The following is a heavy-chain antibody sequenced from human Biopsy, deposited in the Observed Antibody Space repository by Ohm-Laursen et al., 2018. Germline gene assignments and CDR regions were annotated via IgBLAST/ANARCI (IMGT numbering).Heavy chain of an antibody. CDR3: ARAAFGPFDS. J-gene: IGHJ4*02. D-gene: IGHD3-16*01. Sequence: GTLSLNCTVSGGSISGSSWSWIRQAPGKGLEWIGRIYTSGSTNFNPSLKSRVTMSIDTSKNQFSLRLSSVTAADTAVYYCARAAFGPFDSWGQGALVTVSS. CDR1: GGSISGSS. V-gene: IGHV4-4*07. CDR2: IYTSGST.